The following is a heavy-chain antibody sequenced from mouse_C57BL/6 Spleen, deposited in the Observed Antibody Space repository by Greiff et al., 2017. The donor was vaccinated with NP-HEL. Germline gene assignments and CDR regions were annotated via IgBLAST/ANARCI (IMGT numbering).Heavy chain of an antibody. D-gene: IGHD1-1*01. CDR1: GYSFTGYY. CDR2: IYPYNGVS. Sequence: VHVKQSGPELVKPGASVKISCKASGYSFTGYYMHWVKQSHGNFLDWIGYIYPYNGVSSYNQKFKGKATLTVDKSSSTAYMELRSLTSEDSAVYYCAREGTTVVVDYWGQGTTLTVSS. V-gene: IGHV1-31*01. J-gene: IGHJ2*01. CDR3: AREGTTVVVDY.